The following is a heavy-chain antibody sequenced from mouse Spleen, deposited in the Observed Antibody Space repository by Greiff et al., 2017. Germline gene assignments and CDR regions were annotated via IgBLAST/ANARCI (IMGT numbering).Heavy chain of an antibody. CDR1: GFTFSSYY. CDR2: ISSGGGST. J-gene: IGHJ1*01. V-gene: IGHV5-9*04. D-gene: IGHD2-1*01. CDR3: ARLYGNYDWYFDV. Sequence: EVKVVESGGGLVKLGGSLKLSCAASGFTFSSYYMSWVRQTPEKRLEWVATISSGGGSTYYPDSVKGRFTISRDNAKNTLYLQMSSLNSEDTAVYYCARLYGNYDWYFDVWGAGTTVTVSS.